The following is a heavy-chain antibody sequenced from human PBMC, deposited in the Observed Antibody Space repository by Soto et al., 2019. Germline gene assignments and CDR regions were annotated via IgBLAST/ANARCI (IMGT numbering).Heavy chain of an antibody. CDR3: ARDRRGGVQLWPATGAIGY. CDR1: GFTFSSYG. Sequence: QVQLVESGGGVVQPGRSLRLSCAASGFTFSSYGMHWVRQAPGKGLEWVAVIWYDGSNKYYADSVKGRFTISRDNSKNTLYLQMNSLSAEDTAVYYCARDRRGGVQLWPATGAIGYWGQGTLVTVSS. CDR2: IWYDGSNK. V-gene: IGHV3-33*01. J-gene: IGHJ4*02. D-gene: IGHD5-18*01.